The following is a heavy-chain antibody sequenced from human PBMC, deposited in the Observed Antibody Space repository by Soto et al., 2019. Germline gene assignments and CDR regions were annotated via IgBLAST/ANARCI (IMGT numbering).Heavy chain of an antibody. Sequence: EVDLLESGGGLVQPGGSLRLSCVASGFGLIDFAMSWVRQAPGKGLQWVSAISGSGSDTYYADSVKGRFTISRDTSKNTLYLQMNSLRAEDTAVYYCARESEDLTSNFDYWGQGTLVTVSS. CDR2: ISGSGSDT. CDR1: GFGLIDFA. J-gene: IGHJ4*02. V-gene: IGHV3-23*01. CDR3: ARESEDLTSNFDY.